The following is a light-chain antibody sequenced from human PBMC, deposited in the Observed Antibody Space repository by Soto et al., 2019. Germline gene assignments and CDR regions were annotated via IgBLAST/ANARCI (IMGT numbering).Light chain of an antibody. J-gene: IGKJ4*01. V-gene: IGKV3-11*01. CDR2: DAS. CDR1: QSVRSY. Sequence: EIVLTQSPATLSLSPGERATLSCRASQSVRSYLTWYQQKPGQAPRLLVYDASNRAAGIPARFSGSGSGTDVTLTISSLEPEDFAVYYCQHRSSWPLTFGGGTKVEIK. CDR3: QHRSSWPLT.